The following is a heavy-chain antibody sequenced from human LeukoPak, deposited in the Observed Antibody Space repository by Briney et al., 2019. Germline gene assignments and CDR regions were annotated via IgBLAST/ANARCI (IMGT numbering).Heavy chain of an antibody. Sequence: GGSLRLSCAASGIILSTYSMTWVRQAPGKGLEWVSYISSSSNTIYYADSVKGRFTISRDNAKNSLYLQMNRLRAEDTAVYYCASWSSNAFDIWGQGTMVTVSS. J-gene: IGHJ3*02. CDR1: GIILSTYS. V-gene: IGHV3-48*01. CDR2: ISSSSNTI. D-gene: IGHD3-3*01. CDR3: ASWSSNAFDI.